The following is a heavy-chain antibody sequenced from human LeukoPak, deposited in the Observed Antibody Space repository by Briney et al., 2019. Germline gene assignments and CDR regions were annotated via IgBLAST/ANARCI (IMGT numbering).Heavy chain of an antibody. CDR3: PKVQFNWGPIDY. D-gene: IGHD7-27*01. CDR1: GFTFSNFA. V-gene: IGHV3-23*01. J-gene: IGHJ4*02. CDR2: IDGSGDKT. Sequence: PGGSLRLSCAASGFTFSNFAIRWVRQVPGKGLEWVSSIDGSGDKTHYPDSVRGRFTVSRDNSKNTLYLQMNSLRVEDTATYFFPKVQFNWGPIDYWGQGTPVIVSS.